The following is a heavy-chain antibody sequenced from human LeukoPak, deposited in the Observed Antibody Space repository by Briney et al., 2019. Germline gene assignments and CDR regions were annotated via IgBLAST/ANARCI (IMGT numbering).Heavy chain of an antibody. CDR1: GGSFSGYY. CDR2: INYSGST. CDR3: ARPSIVGATYAFDI. D-gene: IGHD1-26*01. V-gene: IGHV4-34*01. Sequence: SETLSLTCAVYGGSFSGYYCSWIRQPPGKGLEWIGEINYSGSTNYNPSLKSRVTISVDTSKNQFSLKLSSVTAADTAVYYCARPSIVGATYAFDIWGQGTMVTVSS. J-gene: IGHJ3*02.